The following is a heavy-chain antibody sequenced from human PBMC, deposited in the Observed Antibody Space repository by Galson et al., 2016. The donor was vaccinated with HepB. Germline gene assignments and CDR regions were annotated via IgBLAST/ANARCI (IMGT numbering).Heavy chain of an antibody. J-gene: IGHJ4*02. CDR2: IYPCNADT. D-gene: IGHD3-16*01. CDR3: ARLRGSVVLASTDRYFDY. CDR1: GYGFKSHW. Sequence: QSGAEVKKPGESLKISCKGSGYGFKSHWTAWVRQMPGEGLEWLGTIYPCNADTRYSPSFAGQVTISTDKSISTAYLQWSSLKASDTAMYYCARLRGSVVLASTDRYFDYWGQGTLVTVSS. V-gene: IGHV5-51*01.